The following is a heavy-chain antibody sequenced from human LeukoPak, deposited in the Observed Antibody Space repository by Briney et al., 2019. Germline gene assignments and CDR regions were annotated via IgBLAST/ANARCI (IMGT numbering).Heavy chain of an antibody. CDR2: INPNSGGT. CDR1: GYTFTGYY. D-gene: IGHD4-17*01. J-gene: IGHJ5*02. V-gene: IGHV1-2*04. Sequence: GASVKVSCKASGYTFTGYYMHWVRQAPGQGLEWMGWINPNSGGTNYAQKFQGWVTMTRDTSISSAYMELSRLRSDDTAVYYCARWLSGTHYGDYGSGFDPWGQGTLVTVSS. CDR3: ARWLSGTHYGDYGSGFDP.